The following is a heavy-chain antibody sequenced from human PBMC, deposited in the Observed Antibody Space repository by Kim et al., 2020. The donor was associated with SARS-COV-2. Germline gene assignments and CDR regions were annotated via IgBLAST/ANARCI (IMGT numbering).Heavy chain of an antibody. CDR1: GGSISSSNW. CDR3: ARDRRYTVVTPGNAFDI. D-gene: IGHD2-21*02. Sequence: SETLSLTCAVSGGSISSSNWWSWVRQPPGKGLEWIGEIYHSGSTNYNPSLKSRVTISVDKSKNQFSLKLSSVTAADTAVYYCARDRRYTVVTPGNAFDIWGQGTMVTVSS. CDR2: IYHSGST. V-gene: IGHV4-4*02. J-gene: IGHJ3*02.